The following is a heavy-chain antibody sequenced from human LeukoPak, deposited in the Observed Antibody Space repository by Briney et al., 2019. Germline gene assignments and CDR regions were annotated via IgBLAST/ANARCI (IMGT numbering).Heavy chain of an antibody. CDR3: ARDLYSSSGY. CDR2: ISSSGSTI. CDR1: GFTFSTYA. J-gene: IGHJ4*02. V-gene: IGHV3-48*03. Sequence: AGGSLRLSCAASGFTFSTYAMNWVRQAPGKGLEWVSYISSSGSTIYYADSVKGRFTISRDNAKNSLYLQMNSLRAEDTAVYYCARDLYSSSGYWGQGTLVTVSS. D-gene: IGHD6-6*01.